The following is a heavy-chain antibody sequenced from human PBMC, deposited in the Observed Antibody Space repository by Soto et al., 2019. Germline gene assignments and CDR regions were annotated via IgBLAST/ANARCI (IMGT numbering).Heavy chain of an antibody. J-gene: IGHJ4*02. D-gene: IGHD3-22*01. CDR2: IYSSGST. Sequence: KPSECLSLTCIVSDCSISSSSYYWGWIRQPPGKGLEWIGYIYSSGSTYYNPSLKSRVTISVDTSKNQFSLELSSVTAADTAVYYCARDDSSGYYFPYWGQGTLVTVSS. CDR1: DCSISSSSYY. V-gene: IGHV4-39*02. CDR3: ARDDSSGYYFPY.